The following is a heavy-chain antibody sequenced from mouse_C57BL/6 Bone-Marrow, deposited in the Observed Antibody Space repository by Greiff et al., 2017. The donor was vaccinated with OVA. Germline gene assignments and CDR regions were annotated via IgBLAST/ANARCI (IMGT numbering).Heavy chain of an antibody. CDR2: IRSKSNNYAT. CDR3: VRHNGSYFDY. V-gene: IGHV10-1*01. D-gene: IGHD2-2*01. J-gene: IGHJ2*01. CDR1: GFSFNTYA. Sequence: EVQRVESGGGLVQPKGSLKLSCAASGFSFNTYAMNWVRQAPGKGLEWVARIRSKSNNYATYYADSVKDRFTISRDDSESMLYLQMNNLKTEDTAMYYCVRHNGSYFDYWGQGTTLTVSS.